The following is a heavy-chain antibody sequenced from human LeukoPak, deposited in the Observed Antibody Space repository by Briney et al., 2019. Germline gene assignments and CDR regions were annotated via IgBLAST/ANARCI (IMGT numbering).Heavy chain of an antibody. CDR3: ARRGPYFDY. V-gene: IGHV3-21*05. CDR1: GFIFSNHG. Sequence: GGSLRLSCTASGFIFSNHGMNWVRQAPGKGLEWISYISSTSTDIYYVDSVKGRFTISRDNAKNSLYLQMNSLRAEDTAIYYCARRGPYFDYWGQGILVTVSS. CDR2: ISSTSTDI. D-gene: IGHD3-10*01. J-gene: IGHJ4*02.